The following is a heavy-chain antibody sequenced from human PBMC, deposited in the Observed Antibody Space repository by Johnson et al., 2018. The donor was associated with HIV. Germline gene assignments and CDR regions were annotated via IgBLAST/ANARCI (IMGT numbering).Heavy chain of an antibody. V-gene: IGHV3-15*01. D-gene: IGHD6-13*01. CDR3: ARSGGYPNAFDM. J-gene: IGHJ3*02. CDR1: GFSFTNAW. Sequence: VQLVESGGGLVKPGGSLRLSCAASGFSFTNAWMSWVRQAPGKGLEWVGRIKSKTDGGTTDYAAPVKGRFSISKDDSKNTLYLQMNSLRVEDTAVYYCARSGGYPNAFDMWGQGTLVTVPA. CDR2: IKSKTDGGTT.